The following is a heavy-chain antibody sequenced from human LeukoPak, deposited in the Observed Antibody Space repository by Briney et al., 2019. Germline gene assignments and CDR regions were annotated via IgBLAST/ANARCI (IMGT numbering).Heavy chain of an antibody. J-gene: IGHJ4*02. D-gene: IGHD3-10*01. V-gene: IGHV3-23*01. CDR1: GFTFSSYA. CDR3: AKASKDVLLWFGELLYGLYFDY. Sequence: PGGSLRLSCAASGFTFSSYAMSWVRQAPGKGLEWVSAISGSGGSTYYADSVKGRFTISRDNSKNTLYLQMNSLRAEDTAVYHCAKASKDVLLWFGELLYGLYFDYWGQGTLVTVSS. CDR2: ISGSGGST.